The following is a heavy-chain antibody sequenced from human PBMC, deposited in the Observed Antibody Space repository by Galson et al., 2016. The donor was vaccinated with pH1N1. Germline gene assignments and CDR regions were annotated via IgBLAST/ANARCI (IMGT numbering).Heavy chain of an antibody. V-gene: IGHV1-2*06. J-gene: IGHJ4*01. CDR2: VDPKTGST. CDR1: GYRFRDYY. Sequence: SVKVSCKASGYRFRDYYVHWLRQAPGHGLEWIGRVDPKTGSTKNGQKFQGTVTMTSDTSITTGYMELTRLTSYDTALYYCARVEGRAAAGTTDWGQGTLVTVSS. CDR3: ARVEGRAAAGTTD. D-gene: IGHD6-13*01.